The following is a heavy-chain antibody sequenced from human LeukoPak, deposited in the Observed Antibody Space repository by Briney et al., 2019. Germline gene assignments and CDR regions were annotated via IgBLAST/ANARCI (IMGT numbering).Heavy chain of an antibody. D-gene: IGHD5-18*01. CDR1: GFTFSSYA. V-gene: IGHV3-23*01. J-gene: IGHJ6*02. Sequence: GGSLRLSCAASGFTFSSYAMTWVRQAPGKGLEWVSSISNGGDYTYYVDSVKGRFTISRDNSKNTLYLQMNSLRAEDTAVYYCAKDPQLWYYYYYYGMDVWGQGTTVTVSS. CDR3: AKDPQLWYYYYYYGMDV. CDR2: ISNGGDYT.